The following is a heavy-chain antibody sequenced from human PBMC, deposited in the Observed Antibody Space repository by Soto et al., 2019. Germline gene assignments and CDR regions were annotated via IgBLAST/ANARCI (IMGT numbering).Heavy chain of an antibody. CDR3: ARVREDGYNFDY. J-gene: IGHJ4*02. CDR2: INHSGST. V-gene: IGHV4-34*01. Sequence: SGTLSLTCAVHRWSFSGVYLSWIPQPPGKGLEWIGEINHSGSTNYNPSLKSRVTISVDTSKNQFSLELSSVTAADTAVYYCARVREDGYNFDYWGQGTQVTVSS. CDR1: RWSFSGVY. D-gene: IGHD5-12*01.